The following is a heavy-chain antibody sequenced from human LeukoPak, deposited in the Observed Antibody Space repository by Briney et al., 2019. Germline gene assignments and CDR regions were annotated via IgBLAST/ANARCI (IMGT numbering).Heavy chain of an antibody. CDR1: GFTFSSYA. V-gene: IGHV3-23*01. D-gene: IGHD3-9*01. Sequence: AGGSLRLSCAASGFTFSSYAMTWVRQAPGKGLEWVWGISGSGDRIYYADSVKGRSTISRDNSKNTLYLQMNSLRADDTAVYYCAKEIRDYEILTGSGGVDYWGQGTLVTVSS. CDR2: ISGSGDRI. J-gene: IGHJ4*02. CDR3: AKEIRDYEILTGSGGVDY.